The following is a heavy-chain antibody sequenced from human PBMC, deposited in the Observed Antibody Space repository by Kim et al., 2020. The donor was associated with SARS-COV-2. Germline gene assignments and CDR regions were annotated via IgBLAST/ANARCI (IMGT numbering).Heavy chain of an antibody. CDR1: GGSISSSSYY. CDR3: ARLGFGGVIVNNWFDP. D-gene: IGHD3-16*02. CDR2: IYYSGST. Sequence: SETLSLTCTVSGGSISSSSYYWGWIRQPPGKGLEWIGSIYYSGSTYYNPSLKSRVTISVDTSKNQFSLKLSSVTAADTAVYYCARLGFGGVIVNNWFDPWGQGTLVTVSS. J-gene: IGHJ5*02. V-gene: IGHV4-39*07.